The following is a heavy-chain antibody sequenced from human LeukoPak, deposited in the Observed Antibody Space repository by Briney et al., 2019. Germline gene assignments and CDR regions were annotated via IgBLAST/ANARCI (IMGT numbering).Heavy chain of an antibody. Sequence: GGSLRLSCAASGFTFSGSAMHWDRQASGKGLEWVGRIRSKANSYATAYAASVKGRFTISRDDSKNTAYLQMNSLKTEDTAVYYCTYAFWSGYYTRNFDYWGQGTLVTVSS. CDR3: TYAFWSGYYTRNFDY. D-gene: IGHD3-3*01. V-gene: IGHV3-73*01. CDR2: IRSKANSYAT. CDR1: GFTFSGSA. J-gene: IGHJ4*02.